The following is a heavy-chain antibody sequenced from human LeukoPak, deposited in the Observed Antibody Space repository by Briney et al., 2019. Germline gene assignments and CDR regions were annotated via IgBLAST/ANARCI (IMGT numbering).Heavy chain of an antibody. Sequence: PGGSLRLSCAASGFTFSSYNMNWVRQAPGKGLEWVSSTTSSSSYIYYADSVKGRFTISRDNAKNSLYLQMNSLRAEDTAVYYCAKVAKYYYGSETYYFFEHWGQGTPVTASS. CDR1: GFTFSSYN. J-gene: IGHJ4*02. D-gene: IGHD3-10*01. V-gene: IGHV3-21*01. CDR3: AKVAKYYYGSETYYFFEH. CDR2: TTSSSSYI.